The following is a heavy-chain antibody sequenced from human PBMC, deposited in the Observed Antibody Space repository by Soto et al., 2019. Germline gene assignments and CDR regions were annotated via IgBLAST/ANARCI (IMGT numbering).Heavy chain of an antibody. CDR2: ISSISNTI. CDR3: ARDRGCSGGICYRDLGY. Sequence: EVQLVESGGGLVQPGGSLRLSCAASGFTFSTYSMSWVRQAPGKGLEWVSYISSISNTIYYADSVKGRFTISRDNANNSLYLHMHRLSAEDTAVYYCARDRGCSGGICYRDLGYWGQGTLVTVSS. CDR1: GFTFSTYS. V-gene: IGHV3-48*01. J-gene: IGHJ4*02. D-gene: IGHD2-15*01.